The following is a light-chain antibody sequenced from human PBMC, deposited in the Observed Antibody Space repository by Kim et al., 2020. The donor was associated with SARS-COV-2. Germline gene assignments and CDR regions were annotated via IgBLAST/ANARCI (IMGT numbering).Light chain of an antibody. V-gene: IGKV1-39*01. Sequence: DIQMTQSPSSLSASVGDRVTITCRASHSISRNLNWYQQKPGKAPKLLLYAASSLRSGVPSRFSGSGSGTDFTLTISSLQPEDFATYFCQQSYSTPLTFGGGTKVEIK. CDR2: AAS. J-gene: IGKJ4*01. CDR3: QQSYSTPLT. CDR1: HSISRN.